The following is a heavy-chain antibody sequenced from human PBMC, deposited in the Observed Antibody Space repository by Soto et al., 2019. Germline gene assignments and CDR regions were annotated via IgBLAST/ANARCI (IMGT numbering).Heavy chain of an antibody. D-gene: IGHD2-8*01. CDR2: IYWDDDK. CDR3: AHRGVGVGSFDY. CDR1: GFSLSTSGVG. J-gene: IGHJ4*02. Sequence: QITLKESGPTLVKPTQTLTLTCTFSGFSLSTSGVGVGWIRQPPGKALQWLALIYWDDDKRYRPSLKSRLTIPKDNPKHRLVLTMTGMAPVQTATWYCAHRGVGVGSFDYSGQGNLVNVAA. V-gene: IGHV2-5*02.